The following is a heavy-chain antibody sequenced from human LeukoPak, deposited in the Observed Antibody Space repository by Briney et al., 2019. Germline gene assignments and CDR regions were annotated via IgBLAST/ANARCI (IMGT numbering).Heavy chain of an antibody. Sequence: GGSLRLSCAASGFTFSSYAMSWVRQAPGKGLEWVSTISGSGGSTYYADSVKGRFTISRDNSKNTLYLQMNSLRAEDTAVYYCAKDFYQDSSSWYFDYWGQGTLVTVSS. V-gene: IGHV3-23*01. D-gene: IGHD6-13*01. J-gene: IGHJ4*02. CDR2: ISGSGGST. CDR1: GFTFSSYA. CDR3: AKDFYQDSSSWYFDY.